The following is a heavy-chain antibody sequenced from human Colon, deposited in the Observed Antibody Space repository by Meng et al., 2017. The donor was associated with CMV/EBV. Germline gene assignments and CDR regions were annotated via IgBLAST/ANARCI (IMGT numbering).Heavy chain of an antibody. CDR2: ISYSGNT. D-gene: IGHD6-19*01. Sequence: SETLSLTCSVSGGSVNGGSYYWTWIRQRPGEGLEWIGYISYSGNTNYNPSLKTRLTIEVDTSKNQFSLKLTSVSAADTAMYYCAREASGWSTGIDYWGRGTLVTVSS. V-gene: IGHV4-61*01. J-gene: IGHJ4*02. CDR1: GGSVNGGSYY. CDR3: AREASGWSTGIDY.